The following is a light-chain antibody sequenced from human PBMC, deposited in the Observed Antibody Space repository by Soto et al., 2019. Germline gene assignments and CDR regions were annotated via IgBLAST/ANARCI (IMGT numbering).Light chain of an antibody. Sequence: ENVLTQSTATLSLSPGGRATLSCRASQSISSYLAWYQQKPGQAPRLLIYDASNRATGIPARFSGSGSGTDFTLTISSLEPEDFAVYYCQQRSNWPITFGQGTRVEIK. CDR3: QQRSNWPIT. V-gene: IGKV3-11*01. J-gene: IGKJ5*01. CDR1: QSISSY. CDR2: DAS.